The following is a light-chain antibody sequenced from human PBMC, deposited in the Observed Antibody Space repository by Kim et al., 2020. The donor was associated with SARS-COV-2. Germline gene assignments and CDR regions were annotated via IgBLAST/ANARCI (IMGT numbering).Light chain of an antibody. CDR1: QTINSW. CDR2: RTS. CDR3: QQYNVYPLT. J-gene: IGKJ4*01. Sequence: ASGGDRVNITCRASQTINSWLAWYQQKPGKAPKLLIYRTSNLESGVPSRFSGSESGTEFTLTISSLQPDDFATYYCQQYNVYPLTFGGGTKVDIK. V-gene: IGKV1-5*03.